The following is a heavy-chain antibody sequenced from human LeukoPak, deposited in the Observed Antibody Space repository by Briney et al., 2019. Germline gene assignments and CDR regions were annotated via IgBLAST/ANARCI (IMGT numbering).Heavy chain of an antibody. CDR1: GFTFSTYW. CDR2: ISSDGSST. V-gene: IGHV3-74*01. CDR3: ARAASCGGDCSSSYLQH. D-gene: IGHD2-21*02. Sequence: GGSLRLPCAASGFTFSTYWMHWVRQAPGKGLVWLSRISSDGSSTNYADSVKGRFTISRDNAKNTLYLQMNSLRAEDMAVYYCARAASCGGDCSSSYLQHWGQGTLVTVSS. J-gene: IGHJ1*01.